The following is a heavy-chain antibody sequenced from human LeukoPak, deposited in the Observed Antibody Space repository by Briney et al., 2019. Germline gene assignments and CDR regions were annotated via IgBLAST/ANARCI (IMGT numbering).Heavy chain of an antibody. Sequence: GGSLRLSCAASGFTFSGSAMHWVRQASGKGLEWVGRIRSKANSYATAYAASVKGRFAISRDDSKNTAYLQMNSLKTEDTAVYYCTRRAGYYYYYMDVWGKGTTVTVSS. CDR1: GFTFSGSA. J-gene: IGHJ6*03. CDR2: IRSKANSYAT. V-gene: IGHV3-73*01. CDR3: TRRAGYYYYYMDV.